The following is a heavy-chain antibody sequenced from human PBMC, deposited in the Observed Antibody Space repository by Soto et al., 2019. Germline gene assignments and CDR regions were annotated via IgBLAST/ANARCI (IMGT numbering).Heavy chain of an antibody. Sequence: GGSLRLSCAASGFTFSSYSMNWVRQAPGKGLEWVSSISSSSSYIYYADSVKGRFTISRDNAKNSLYLQMNSLRAEDTAVYYCARDGYDFPDEFDYWGQGTLVTVSS. CDR1: GFTFSSYS. J-gene: IGHJ4*02. D-gene: IGHD5-12*01. CDR2: ISSSSSYI. V-gene: IGHV3-21*01. CDR3: ARDGYDFPDEFDY.